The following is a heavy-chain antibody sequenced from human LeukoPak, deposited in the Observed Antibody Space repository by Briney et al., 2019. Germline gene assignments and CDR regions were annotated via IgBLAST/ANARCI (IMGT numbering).Heavy chain of an antibody. D-gene: IGHD2-2*01. V-gene: IGHV4-39*01. CDR2: IYYSGNT. CDR1: GGSISSSSYY. J-gene: IGHJ4*02. Sequence: SETLSLTCTVSGGSISSSSYYWGWIRQPTGKGLEWIGSIYYSGNTYYNPSLKSRVTISVDTSKNQFSLKLSSVSVADTAVYYCARKGYCSSTSCYNFDSWGQGTLVTVSS. CDR3: ARKGYCSSTSCYNFDS.